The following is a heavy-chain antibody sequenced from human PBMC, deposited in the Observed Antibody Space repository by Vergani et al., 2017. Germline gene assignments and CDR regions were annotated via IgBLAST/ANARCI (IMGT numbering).Heavy chain of an antibody. CDR1: GYTFSSYA. Sequence: VQLVQSGAEVKKPGASVKVSCKASGYTFSSYAMSWVRQAPGKGLEWVSAISGSGGSTYYADSVKGRFTISRDNSKNTLYLQMNSLRAEDTAVYYCAKDLRSAWQWLVRAFDYWGQGTLVTVSS. J-gene: IGHJ4*02. CDR3: AKDLRSAWQWLVRAFDY. V-gene: IGHV3-23*04. D-gene: IGHD6-19*01. CDR2: ISGSGGST.